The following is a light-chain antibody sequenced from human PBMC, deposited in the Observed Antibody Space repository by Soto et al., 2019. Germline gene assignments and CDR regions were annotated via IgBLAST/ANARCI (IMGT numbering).Light chain of an antibody. Sequence: DIQMTQSPSSLSASVGDRVTITCRACQYFWSYLNLYQQKPGKAPHLLIYATSSLQTGVPSRFSASGSGTDFSLVISDLQPDDSATYYCQQGYSSRWTSGRGTKVDIK. CDR2: ATS. J-gene: IGKJ1*01. V-gene: IGKV1-39*01. CDR3: QQGYSSRWT. CDR1: QYFWSY.